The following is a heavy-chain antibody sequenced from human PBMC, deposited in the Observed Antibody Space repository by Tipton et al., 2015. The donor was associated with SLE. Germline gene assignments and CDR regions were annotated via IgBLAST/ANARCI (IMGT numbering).Heavy chain of an antibody. D-gene: IGHD6-25*01. J-gene: IGHJ4*02. CDR3: AKSLAAAAQPPDH. Sequence: SLRLSCAASGFNFSIHGMHWVRQAPGKGLEWVAVIWCDGSNEYYGGSVRGRITISRDNSKSTLYLQLNNLRAEDTAVYYCAKSLAAAAQPPDHWGQGTLVTVSS. CDR1: GFNFSIHG. CDR2: IWCDGSNE. V-gene: IGHV3-33*03.